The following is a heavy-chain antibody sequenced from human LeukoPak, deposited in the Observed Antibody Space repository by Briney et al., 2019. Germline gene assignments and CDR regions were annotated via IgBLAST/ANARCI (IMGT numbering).Heavy chain of an antibody. CDR2: TYYRFKSYN. CDR3: ARMSSWYLSYY. Sequence: SQTLSLTCALSADSVSSNSAAWNWTRQSPSRGREWLGRTYYRFKSYNDSAVCVKSPITITPDKPKYQFSLQLHSTPPENTAADFCARMSSWYLSYYWGEGALVSVSS. J-gene: IGHJ4*02. V-gene: IGHV6-1*01. CDR1: ADSVSSNSAA. D-gene: IGHD6-13*01.